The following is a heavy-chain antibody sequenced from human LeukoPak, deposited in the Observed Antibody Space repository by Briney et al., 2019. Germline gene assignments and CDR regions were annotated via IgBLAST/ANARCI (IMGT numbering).Heavy chain of an antibody. J-gene: IGHJ4*02. CDR2: IYYSGSI. Sequence: SETLSLTCTVSGGSISRYYWSWIRQPPGKGLEWIGYIYYSGSINYNPSLKGRVTISVDMSKNQFSLKLSSVTAADTAVYYCARDKVPGDFWGPGTLVTVSS. CDR3: ARDKVPGDF. V-gene: IGHV4-59*01. CDR1: GGSISRYY.